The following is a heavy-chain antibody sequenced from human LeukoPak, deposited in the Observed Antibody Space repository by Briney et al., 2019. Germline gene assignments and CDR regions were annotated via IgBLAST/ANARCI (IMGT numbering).Heavy chain of an antibody. V-gene: IGHV3-21*01. CDR3: ARKRSSGWIDY. D-gene: IGHD6-19*01. CDR1: GFTFSSYS. J-gene: IGHJ4*02. Sequence: GGSLRLSCAASGFTFSSYSMNWVRQAPGKGLEWVSSISSSSSYIYYADSVKGRFTISRDNAKNSLYLQMNSLRAEDTALYYCARKRSSGWIDYWGQGTLVTVSS. CDR2: ISSSSSYI.